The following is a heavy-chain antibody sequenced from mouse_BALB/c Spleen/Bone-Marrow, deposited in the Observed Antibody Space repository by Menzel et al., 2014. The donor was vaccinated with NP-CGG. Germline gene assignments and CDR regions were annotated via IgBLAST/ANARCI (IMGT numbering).Heavy chain of an antibody. J-gene: IGHJ4*01. Sequence: DVKLQESGPELVKPGASVKISCKTSGYTFTEYTMHWVKPSHGKSLEWIGGINPNNGGTSYNQKFKGKATLTVDKSSSTAYMELRSLTSEDSAVYYCARRAGTLYAMDYWGQGTSVTVSS. CDR2: INPNNGGT. V-gene: IGHV1-18*01. D-gene: IGHD3-3*01. CDR3: ARRAGTLYAMDY. CDR1: GYTFTEYT.